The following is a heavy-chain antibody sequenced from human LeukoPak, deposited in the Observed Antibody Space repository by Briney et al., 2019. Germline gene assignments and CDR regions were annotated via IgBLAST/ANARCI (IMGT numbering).Heavy chain of an antibody. CDR1: GFMFSDHY. CDR2: IRNRARGHTT. D-gene: IGHD3-9*01. V-gene: IGHV3-72*01. CDR3: ARPNGIDWSIDYFDY. J-gene: IGHJ4*02. Sequence: GGSLRLSCAASGFMFSDHYMDWVRQPPGKGLEWVGRIRNRARGHTTEYAASVKGRFIVSRDDSKNTVYLQMNSLKTEDTAVYYCARPNGIDWSIDYFDYWGQGTLVTVPS.